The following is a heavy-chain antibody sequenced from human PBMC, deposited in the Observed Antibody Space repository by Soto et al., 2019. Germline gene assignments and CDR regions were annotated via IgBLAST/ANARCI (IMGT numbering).Heavy chain of an antibody. D-gene: IGHD6-19*01. Sequence: QVQLVQSGAEVKKPGASVKVSCKASGYTFTSYDINWVRQATGQGLEWMGWMNPNSGNTGYAQKFLGRVTMTRNTSIRTAYMGLSGMRSEATALSYCARGSLIAVAGSDYWGQGTLLTVSS. CDR2: MNPNSGNT. V-gene: IGHV1-8*01. CDR3: ARGSLIAVAGSDY. J-gene: IGHJ4*02. CDR1: GYTFTSYD.